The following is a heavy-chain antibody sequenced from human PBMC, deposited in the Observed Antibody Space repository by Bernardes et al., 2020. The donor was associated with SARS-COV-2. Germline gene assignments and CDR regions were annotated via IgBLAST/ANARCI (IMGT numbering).Heavy chain of an antibody. CDR2: ISYDGSNK. D-gene: IGHD3-22*01. V-gene: IGHV3-30-3*01. J-gene: IGHJ6*02. CDR3: ARDLYYYDSSGYYPRTGYYYYYYWMDV. Sequence: GGSLRLSCAASGFTFSSYAMHWVRQAPGKGLEWVAVISYDGSNKYYADSVKGRFTISRDNSKNTLYLQMNSLRAEDTAVYYCARDLYYYDSSGYYPRTGYYYYYYWMDVWGQGTTVTVSS. CDR1: GFTFSSYA.